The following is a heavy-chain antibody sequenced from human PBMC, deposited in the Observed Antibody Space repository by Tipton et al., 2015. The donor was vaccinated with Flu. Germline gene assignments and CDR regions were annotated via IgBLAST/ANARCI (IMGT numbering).Heavy chain of an antibody. D-gene: IGHD2-2*03. CDR2: INHSGST. V-gene: IGHV4-34*01. J-gene: IGHJ5*02. CDR1: GGSFSGYY. CDR3: ARGPYLDIVVVPAARRNWFDP. Sequence: TLSLTCAVYGGSFSGYYWSWIRQPPGKGLEWIGEINHSGSTNYNPSLKSRVTISVDTSKNQFSLKLSSVTAADTAVYYCARGPYLDIVVVPAARRNWFDPWGQGTLVTVSS.